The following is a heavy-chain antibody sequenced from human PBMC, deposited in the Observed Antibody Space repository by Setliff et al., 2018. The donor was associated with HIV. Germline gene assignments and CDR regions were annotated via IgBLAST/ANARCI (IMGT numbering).Heavy chain of an antibody. CDR1: GGPLSSYY. V-gene: IGHV4-59*06. Sequence: SETLSLTCTVSGGPLSSYYWTWIRQQPGKGLEWIGYISYNGSTYYNPSLKSRLTMSIDTSKSHFSLNLTAVTAADTAVYFCARGTNSITFDYWSQGTLVTVSS. CDR3: ARGTNSITFDY. CDR2: ISYNGST. D-gene: IGHD1-1*01. J-gene: IGHJ4*02.